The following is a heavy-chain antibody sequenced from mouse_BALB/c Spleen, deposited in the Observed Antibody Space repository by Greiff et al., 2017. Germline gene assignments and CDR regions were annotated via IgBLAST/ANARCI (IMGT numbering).Heavy chain of an antibody. D-gene: IGHD2-2*01. Sequence: EVQLVESGPELEKPGASVKISCKASGYSFTGYNMNWVKQSNGKSLEWIGNIDPYYGGTSYNQKFKGKATLTVDKSSSTAYMQRKSLTSEDSAVYYCASGGWGDDRDYYAMDYWGQGTSVTVSS. CDR3: ASGGWGDDRDYYAMDY. J-gene: IGHJ4*01. CDR2: IDPYYGGT. CDR1: GYSFTGYN. V-gene: IGHV1-39*01.